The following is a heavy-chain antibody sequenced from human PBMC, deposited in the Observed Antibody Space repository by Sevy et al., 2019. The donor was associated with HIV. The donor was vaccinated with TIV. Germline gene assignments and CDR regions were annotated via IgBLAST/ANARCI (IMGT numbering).Heavy chain of an antibody. CDR3: ARDNFGESHMYDY. CDR2: ISAYNGNT. V-gene: IGHV1-18*01. J-gene: IGHJ4*02. CDR1: GYTFTSYG. Sequence: ASVKVSCKASGYTFTSYGISWVRQAPGQGLEWMGWISAYNGNTNYAQKLQGRVTMTTDTSTSTAYVELRSLRSDDTAVYYCARDNFGESHMYDYWGQGTLVTVSS. D-gene: IGHD3-10*01.